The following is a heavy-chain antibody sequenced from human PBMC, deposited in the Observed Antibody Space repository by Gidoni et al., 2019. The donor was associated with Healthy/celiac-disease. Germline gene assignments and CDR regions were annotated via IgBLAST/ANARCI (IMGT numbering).Heavy chain of an antibody. CDR2: ISSSSSYI. CDR3: ARDLFYGSGSGYFDY. Sequence: EVQLVESGGGLVKPGGSLRLSCAAPGLTFSGYSMNGVRQAPGKGLEWVSSISSSSSYIYYADSVKGRFTISKDNAKNSLYLQMNSLRAEDTAVYYCARDLFYGSGSGYFDYWGQGTLVTVSS. J-gene: IGHJ4*02. CDR1: GLTFSGYS. D-gene: IGHD3-10*01. V-gene: IGHV3-21*01.